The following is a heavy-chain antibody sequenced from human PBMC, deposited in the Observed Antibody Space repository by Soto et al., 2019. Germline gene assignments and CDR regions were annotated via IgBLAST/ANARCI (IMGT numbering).Heavy chain of an antibody. D-gene: IGHD2-8*01. CDR2: ISPYNDNT. J-gene: IGHJ6*02. CDR3: ARLRTSGDHTHYYYGMDV. V-gene: IGHV1-18*01. Sequence: QVYLEQSGAEVKKPGASVKVTCKASGYTFWNFGISWVRQAPGQGLEWMGWISPYNDNTNYVQKFQDRVTMTTDTSTSTAYMELRSLRSDDTAVYYCARLRTSGDHTHYYYGMDVWGQGTTVTVSS. CDR1: GYTFWNFG.